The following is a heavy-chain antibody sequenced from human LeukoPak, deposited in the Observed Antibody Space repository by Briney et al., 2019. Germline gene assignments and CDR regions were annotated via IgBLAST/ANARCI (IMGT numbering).Heavy chain of an antibody. V-gene: IGHV4-34*01. D-gene: IGHD3-10*01. Sequence: PSETLSLTCAVYGGSFSGYYWSWIRQPPGKGLEWIGEINHSGSTNYNPSLKSRVTISVDTSKNQFSLKLSSVTTADTAVYYCARRSGSETYYFDYWGQGTLVTVSS. CDR3: ARRSGSETYYFDY. CDR1: GGSFSGYY. J-gene: IGHJ4*02. CDR2: INHSGST.